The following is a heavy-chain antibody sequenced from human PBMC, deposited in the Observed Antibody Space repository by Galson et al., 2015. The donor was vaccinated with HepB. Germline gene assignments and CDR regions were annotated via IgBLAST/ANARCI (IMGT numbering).Heavy chain of an antibody. D-gene: IGHD5-18*01. Sequence: SVKVSCKASGYTFTGYYMHWVRQAPGQGLEWMGWINPNSGGTNYAQKFQGWVTMTRDTSISTAYMELSRLRSDDTAVYYCARDINPADTAMVGISNYYYGMDVWGQGTTVTVSS. J-gene: IGHJ6*02. V-gene: IGHV1-2*04. CDR3: ARDINPADTAMVGISNYYYGMDV. CDR2: INPNSGGT. CDR1: GYTFTGYY.